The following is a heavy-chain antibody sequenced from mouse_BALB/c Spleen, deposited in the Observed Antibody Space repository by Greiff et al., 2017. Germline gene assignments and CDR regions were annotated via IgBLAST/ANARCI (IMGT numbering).Heavy chain of an antibody. Sequence: VKLMESGAELVRPGTSVKISCKASGYTFTNYWLGWVKQRPGHGLEWIGDIYPGGGYTNYNEKFKGKATLTADTSSSTAYMQLSSLTSEDSAVYFCARDEANWDYWGQGTTLTVSS. V-gene: IGHV1-63*02. CDR2: IYPGGGYT. CDR3: ARDEANWDY. J-gene: IGHJ2*01. CDR1: GYTFTNYW. D-gene: IGHD4-1*01.